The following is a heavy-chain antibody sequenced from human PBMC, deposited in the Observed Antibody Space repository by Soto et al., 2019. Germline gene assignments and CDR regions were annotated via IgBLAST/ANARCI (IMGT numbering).Heavy chain of an antibody. Sequence: PGGSLRLSCAASGFTFSSYWMSWVRQAPGKGLEWVANIKQDGSEKYYVDSVKGRFTISRDNAKNSLYLQMNSLRAEDTAVYYCARDLRARFRESYFDYWGQGTLVTVSS. J-gene: IGHJ4*02. D-gene: IGHD3-10*01. V-gene: IGHV3-7*01. CDR2: IKQDGSEK. CDR1: GFTFSSYW. CDR3: ARDLRARFRESYFDY.